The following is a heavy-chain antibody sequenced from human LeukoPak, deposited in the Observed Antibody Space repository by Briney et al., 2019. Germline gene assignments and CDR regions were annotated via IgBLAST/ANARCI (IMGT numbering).Heavy chain of an antibody. J-gene: IGHJ4*02. D-gene: IGHD5-24*01. CDR2: IYHSGST. CDR1: GYSISSGYY. V-gene: IGHV4-38-2*02. CDR3: ARDRGMAIYFDY. Sequence: SETLSLTCTVSGYSISSGYYWGWIRQPPGKGLEWIGSIYHSGSTYYNPSLKSRVTISVDTSKNQFSLKLSSVTAADTAVYYCARDRGMAIYFDYWGQGTLVTVSS.